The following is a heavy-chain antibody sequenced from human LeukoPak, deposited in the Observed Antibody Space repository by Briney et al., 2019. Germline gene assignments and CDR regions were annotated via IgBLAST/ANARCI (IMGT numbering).Heavy chain of an antibody. V-gene: IGHV3-30*03. Sequence: GGSLRLSCAASGFTFSRYGTHWVRQAPGKGMEWVAVISYDGKNKYYADSVKGRFTISRDNSKNTLYLQMNSLRAEDTAVYYCARGFLDPSERRIPYYYGMDVWGQGTTVTVSS. CDR3: ARGFLDPSERRIPYYYGMDV. J-gene: IGHJ6*02. CDR2: ISYDGKNK. D-gene: IGHD1-1*01. CDR1: GFTFSRYG.